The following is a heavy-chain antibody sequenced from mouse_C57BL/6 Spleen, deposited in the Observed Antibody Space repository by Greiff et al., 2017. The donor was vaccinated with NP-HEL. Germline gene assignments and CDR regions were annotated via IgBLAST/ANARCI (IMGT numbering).Heavy chain of an antibody. V-gene: IGHV3-6*01. Sequence: EVKVEESGPGLVKPSQSLSLTCSVTGYSITSGYYWNWIRQFPGNKLEWMGYISYDGSNNYNPSLKNRISITRDTSKNQFFLKLNSVTTEDTATYYCARARGSIAMDYWGQGTSVTVSS. CDR1: GYSITSGYY. CDR3: ARARGSIAMDY. CDR2: ISYDGSN. J-gene: IGHJ4*01. D-gene: IGHD1-1*01.